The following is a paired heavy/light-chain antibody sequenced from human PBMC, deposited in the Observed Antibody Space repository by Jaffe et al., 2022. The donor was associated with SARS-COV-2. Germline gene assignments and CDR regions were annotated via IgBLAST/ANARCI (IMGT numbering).Light chain of an antibody. CDR2: DKN. CDR1: SLSSYY. J-gene: IGLJ2*01. Sequence: SSELTQDPAVSVALGQTVRITCQGDSLSSYYASWYQQKPGQAPILVIYDKNNRPSGIPDRFSGSSSGDTASLTITGAQAEDEADYYCNSRDSRGFRLVFGGGTKLTVL. CDR3: NSRDSRGFRLV. V-gene: IGLV3-19*01.
Heavy chain of an antibody. CDR2: MNPNGGHT. CDR1: GYTFTSYD. D-gene: IGHD3-10*01. J-gene: IGHJ6*03. CDR3: ARGPSGGQNYYMDV. V-gene: IGHV1-8*01. Sequence: QVHLVQSGAEVKKPGASVKVSCKASGYTFTSYDINWVRQAPGQGLEWMGWMNPNGGHTTYAQNFQGRFTMTRNTSINTAYLELSSLRSEDTAVYYCARGPSGGQNYYMDVWGKGTTVTVSS.